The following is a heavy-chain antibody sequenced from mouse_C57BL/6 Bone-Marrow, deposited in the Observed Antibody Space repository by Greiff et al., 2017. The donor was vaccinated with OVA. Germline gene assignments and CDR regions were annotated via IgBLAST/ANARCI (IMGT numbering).Heavy chain of an antibody. J-gene: IGHJ4*01. CDR2: ISSGGSYT. CDR1: GFTFSSYG. V-gene: IGHV5-6*01. CDR3: ARRAMDY. Sequence: EVHLVESGGDLVKPGGSLKLSCAASGFTFSSYGMSLVRQTPDKRLEWVATISSGGSYTYYPDSVKGRFTISRDNAKNTLYLQMSSLKSEDTAMYYCARRAMDYWGQGTSVTVSS.